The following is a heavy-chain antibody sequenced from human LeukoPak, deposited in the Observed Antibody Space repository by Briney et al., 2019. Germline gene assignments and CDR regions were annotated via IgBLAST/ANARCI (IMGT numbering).Heavy chain of an antibody. V-gene: IGHV1-18*01. CDR3: ARDSRWLQLIAYYFDY. CDR1: VYTFTSYG. CDR2: ISAYNGNT. Sequence: GASAKVSCKAYVYTFTSYGISWVRQAPGQGLERMGWISAYNGNTNYAQKLQGRVTMTTDTSTSTAYMELRSLRSDDTAVYYCARDSRWLQLIAYYFDYWGQGTLVTVSS. J-gene: IGHJ4*02. D-gene: IGHD5-24*01.